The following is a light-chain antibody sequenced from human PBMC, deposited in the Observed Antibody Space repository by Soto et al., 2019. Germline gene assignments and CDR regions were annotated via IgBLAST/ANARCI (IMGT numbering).Light chain of an antibody. CDR3: QQYTNCPPNT. V-gene: IGKV3-15*01. CDR1: QRVYSN. CDR2: GAS. Sequence: EILMTQSPDTLSVSPGESATLSCRASQRVYSNLAWYQQRPGQAPRLLIYGASTRATGVPARFSGRGSGTEFTLTISSLQSEDFAVYYCQQYTNCPPNTFGQGTRLEMK. J-gene: IGKJ5*01.